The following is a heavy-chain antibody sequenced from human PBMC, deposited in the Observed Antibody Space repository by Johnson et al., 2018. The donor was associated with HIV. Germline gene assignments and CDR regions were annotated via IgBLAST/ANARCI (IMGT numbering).Heavy chain of an antibody. Sequence: QVQLVESGGGLVQRGGSLRLSCAASGFTVSSNYMTWVRQATGKRLEWVAFIRHDGSTQYYADSVKGRFTISRANSKNTLYLQMNSRRAEETAGYYCAREYYDSSGYYYGGVSAFDIWGQGSMVTVSS. CDR1: GFTVSSNY. J-gene: IGHJ3*02. V-gene: IGHV3-30*02. CDR2: IRHDGSTQ. CDR3: AREYYDSSGYYYGGVSAFDI. D-gene: IGHD3-22*01.